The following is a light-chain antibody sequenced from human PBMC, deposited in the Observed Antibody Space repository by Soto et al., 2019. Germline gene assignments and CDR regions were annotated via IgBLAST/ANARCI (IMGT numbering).Light chain of an antibody. CDR3: SSYAGSNPVV. CDR2: EVS. J-gene: IGLJ2*01. V-gene: IGLV2-8*01. CDR1: SSDVGGYNY. Sequence: QSALTQPPSASGSPGQSVTISCTGTSSDVGGYNYVSWYQQHPGKAPKLMIYEVSKRPSGVPDCFSGSKSGNTASLTVSGLQAEDEADYYCSSYAGSNPVVFGGGTKLTVL.